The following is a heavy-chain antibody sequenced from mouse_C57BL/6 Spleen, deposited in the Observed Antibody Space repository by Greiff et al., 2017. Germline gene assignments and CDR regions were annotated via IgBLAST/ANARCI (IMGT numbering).Heavy chain of an antibody. CDR2: ISGGGGNT. CDR1: EFTFSSYT. J-gene: IGHJ2*01. CDR3: ARRDYDYDDGYYFDY. V-gene: IGHV5-9*01. D-gene: IGHD2-4*01. Sequence: EVKVVESGGGLVKPGGSLKLSCAASEFTFSSYTMSWVRQTPEKRLEWVATISGGGGNTYYPDSVKGRFTISRDNAKNTLYLQMSSLRSEDTALYYCARRDYDYDDGYYFDYWGQGTTLTVSS.